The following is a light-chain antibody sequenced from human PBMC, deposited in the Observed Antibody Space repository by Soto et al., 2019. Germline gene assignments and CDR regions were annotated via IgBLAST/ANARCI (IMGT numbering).Light chain of an antibody. CDR2: NAS. CDR1: QSVGNF. V-gene: IGKV3-11*01. J-gene: IGKJ4*01. CDR3: QQRRNWPLT. Sequence: EFVLAQSPAPLSLSPGERAPLSCRASQSVGNFLAWYQHRPGQAPRLLILNASTRATGIPPRFSGSGSGTDFTLTISRLEPEDFAVYYCQQRRNWPLTFGGGTKVEIK.